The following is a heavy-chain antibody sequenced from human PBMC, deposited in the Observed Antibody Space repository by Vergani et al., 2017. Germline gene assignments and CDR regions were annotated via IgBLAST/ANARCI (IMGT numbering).Heavy chain of an antibody. V-gene: IGHV4-4*03. D-gene: IGHD5-12*01. CDR3: ARGGTDIVATIAFDI. CDR2: IYHSGST. J-gene: IGHJ3*02. Sequence: QVQLQESGPGLVKPPGTLSLTCAVSGGSISSSNWWSWVRQPPGKGLEWIGEIYHSGSTNYNPSLKSRVTISVDKSMNQFSLKLSSVTAADTAVYYCARGGTDIVATIAFDIWGQGTMVTVSS. CDR1: GGSISSSNW.